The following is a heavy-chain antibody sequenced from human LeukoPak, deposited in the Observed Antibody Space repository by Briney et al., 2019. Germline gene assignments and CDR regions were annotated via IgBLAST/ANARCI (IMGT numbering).Heavy chain of an antibody. CDR1: GGTFSSYA. Sequence: GASVKVSCKASGGTFSSYAISWVRQAPGQGLEWMGRIIPILGIANYAQKFQGRVTITADKSTSTAYMELSSLRSEDTAVYYCARSYYYDSSGYPRAIDYWGQGTLVTVSS. J-gene: IGHJ4*02. CDR3: ARSYYYDSSGYPRAIDY. D-gene: IGHD3-22*01. CDR2: IIPILGIA. V-gene: IGHV1-69*04.